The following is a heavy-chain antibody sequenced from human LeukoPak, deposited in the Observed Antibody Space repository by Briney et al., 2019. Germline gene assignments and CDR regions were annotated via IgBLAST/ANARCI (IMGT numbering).Heavy chain of an antibody. V-gene: IGHV3-11*01. CDR3: AREQWYRFDN. D-gene: IGHD2-2*01. CDR2: LGNSDNNI. J-gene: IGHJ4*02. CDR1: GFTLSDYY. Sequence: GGSLRLSCVGSGFTLSDYYTSWIRQAPGKGLEWVAVLGNSDNNIFYSDSVKGRFTISRDNAKNSVNSLRAEDTAVYFRAREQWYRFDNWGQGALVTLSS.